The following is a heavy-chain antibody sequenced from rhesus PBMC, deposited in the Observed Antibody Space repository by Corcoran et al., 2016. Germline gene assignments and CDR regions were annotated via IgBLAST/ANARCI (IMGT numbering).Heavy chain of an antibody. CDR2: IYGSGGST. CDR3: ARPWGIAAAGSDY. J-gene: IGHJ4*01. V-gene: IGHV4-93*02. CDR1: GGSISSSNW. D-gene: IGHD6-31*01. Sequence: QVQLQESGPAVVKPSETLSLTCAVSGGSISSSNWWSWIRQSPGKGLEWIGGIYGSGGSTEYNPSHKSPVTISTDTSKNQFALKLSSVTAADTAVYYCARPWGIAAAGSDYWGQGVLVTVSS.